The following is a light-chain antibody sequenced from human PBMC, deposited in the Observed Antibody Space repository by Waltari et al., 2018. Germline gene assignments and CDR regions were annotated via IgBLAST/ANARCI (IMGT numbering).Light chain of an antibody. V-gene: IGLV2-23*01. CDR1: STDLGSSTL. CDR2: EAT. CDR3: FSYADGRSLV. Sequence: QSALTQPASVSGSPGQSITISCTGSSTDLGSSTLVSWYQHHPDKAPKLIIYEATERPSGISHRFFGSKSGNTASLTISTLQAEDEADYYCFSYADGRSLVFGGGTK. J-gene: IGLJ2*01.